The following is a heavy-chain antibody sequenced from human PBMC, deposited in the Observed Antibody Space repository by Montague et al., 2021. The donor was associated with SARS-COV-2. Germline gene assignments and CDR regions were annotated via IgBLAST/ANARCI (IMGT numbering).Heavy chain of an antibody. V-gene: IGHV4-39*01. CDR3: GRQTYDFWSGRFPARFAS. CDR2: IFHSGST. CDR1: GGSITDINYY. J-gene: IGHJ4*02. D-gene: IGHD3-3*01. Sequence: SETLSLTCTVSGGSITDINYYWVWIRQPPGKELIWFGNIFHSGSTYYNPSRMIRVTISVYTSRNSFSLNVNSVTAADTAVYYCGRQTYDFWSGRFPARFASWGQGTLVTVSS.